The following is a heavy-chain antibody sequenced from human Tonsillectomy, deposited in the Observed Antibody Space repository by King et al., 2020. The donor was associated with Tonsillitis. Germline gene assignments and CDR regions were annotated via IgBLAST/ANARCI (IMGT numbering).Heavy chain of an antibody. V-gene: IGHV3-74*01. Sequence: VQLVESGGGLVQPGGSLRLSCAASGFTFSSYWMHWVRQAPGKGLVWVSRINSDGSRTRYADSVKGRFTISRDNAKNTLYLQMNSLRAEDTAVYYCTRGEDDCSRGFDPWGQGTLVTVSS. CDR3: TRGEDDCSRGFDP. CDR1: GFTFSSYW. J-gene: IGHJ5*02. D-gene: IGHD6-13*01. CDR2: INSDGSRT.